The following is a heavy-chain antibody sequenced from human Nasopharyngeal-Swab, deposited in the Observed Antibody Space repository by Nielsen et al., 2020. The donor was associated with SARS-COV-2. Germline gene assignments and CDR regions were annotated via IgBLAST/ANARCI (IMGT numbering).Heavy chain of an antibody. Sequence: ASVKVSCKASGYTFTSYGISWVRQAPGQGLEWMGWISAYNGNTNYAQKLQGRVTMTTDTSTSTAYMELRSLRSDDTAVYYCARVVVAPYCYYYYMDVWGKGTTVTVSS. J-gene: IGHJ6*03. CDR2: ISAYNGNT. CDR1: GYTFTSYG. CDR3: ARVVVAPYCYYYYMDV. V-gene: IGHV1-18*04. D-gene: IGHD2-21*01.